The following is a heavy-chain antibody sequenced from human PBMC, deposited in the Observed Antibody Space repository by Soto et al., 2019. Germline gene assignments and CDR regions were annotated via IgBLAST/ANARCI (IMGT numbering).Heavy chain of an antibody. J-gene: IGHJ4*02. V-gene: IGHV1-18*01. D-gene: IGHD3-22*01. Sequence: SVKVSCKASGYTFTSYGISWVRQAPGQGLEWMGWISAYNGNTNYAQKLQGRVTMTTDTSTSTAYMELSSLRSEDTAVYYCARASNRYDSSGYYSYWGQGTLVTVSS. CDR3: ARASNRYDSSGYYSY. CDR1: GYTFTSYG. CDR2: ISAYNGNT.